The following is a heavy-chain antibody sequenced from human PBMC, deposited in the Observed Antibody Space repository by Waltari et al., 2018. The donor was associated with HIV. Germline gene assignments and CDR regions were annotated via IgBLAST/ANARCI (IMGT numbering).Heavy chain of an antibody. J-gene: IGHJ3*02. CDR2: ISDSGAT. V-gene: IGHV4-34*02. Sequence: QVHLQQWGAGLLKPSETLSLTFGVSGGSFTDYFWIWIRQSPGKGLEWIGEISDSGATNYNPSLRSRVTMSVDRPKSQFSLNLKSLSAADTAVYFCARGGSNGANKYRLGYLMPIDMWGPGTTVIVS. CDR1: GGSFTDYF. CDR3: ARGGSNGANKYRLGYLMPIDM. D-gene: IGHD2-2*01.